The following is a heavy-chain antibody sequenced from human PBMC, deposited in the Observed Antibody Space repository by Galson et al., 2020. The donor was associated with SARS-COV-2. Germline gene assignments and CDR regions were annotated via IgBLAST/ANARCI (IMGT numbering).Heavy chain of an antibody. CDR1: GYTFTSYG. J-gene: IGHJ4*02. CDR2: ISAYSGNT. D-gene: IGHD1-26*01. V-gene: IGHV1-18*01. CDR3: ARGGIVGPTNFDF. Sequence: ASVKVSCKASGYTFTSYGITWVRQAPGQGRAWMGGISAYSGNTHYVQRLQGRVTMTRDTLTNTAFMDLRSLRSDDTAVYYFARGGIVGPTNFDFWGQGTLVTVSS.